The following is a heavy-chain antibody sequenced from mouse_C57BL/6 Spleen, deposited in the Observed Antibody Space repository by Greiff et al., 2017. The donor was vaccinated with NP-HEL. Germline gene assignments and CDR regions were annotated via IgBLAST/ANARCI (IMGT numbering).Heavy chain of an antibody. CDR2: INPSTGGT. CDR1: GYSFTGYY. CDR3: ASTAQATHYYAMDY. D-gene: IGHD3-2*02. J-gene: IGHJ4*01. V-gene: IGHV1-42*01. Sequence: EVQLQRSGPELVKPGASVKISCKASGYSFTGYYMNWVKQSPEKSLEWIGEINPSTGGTTYNQKFKAKATLTVDKSSSTADMQLKSLTSEDSAVYYCASTAQATHYYAMDYWGQGTSVTVSS.